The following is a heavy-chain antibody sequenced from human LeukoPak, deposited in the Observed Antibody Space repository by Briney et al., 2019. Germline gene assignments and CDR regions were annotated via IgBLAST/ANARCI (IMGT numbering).Heavy chain of an antibody. CDR2: ISSSGSTI. CDR1: GFTFSSYE. J-gene: IGHJ6*03. D-gene: IGHD6-6*01. CDR3: ARLIHKEQLVLYYYYYMDV. Sequence: GGSLRLSCAASGFTFSSYEMNWVRQAPGKGLEWVSYISSSGSTIYYADSVKGRFTISRDNAKNTLYLQMNSLRAEDTALYYCARLIHKEQLVLYYYYYMDVWGKGTTVTVSS. V-gene: IGHV3-48*03.